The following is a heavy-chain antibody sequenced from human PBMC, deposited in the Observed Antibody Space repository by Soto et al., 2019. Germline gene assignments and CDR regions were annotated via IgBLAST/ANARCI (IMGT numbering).Heavy chain of an antibody. J-gene: IGHJ6*03. V-gene: IGHV3-23*01. CDR2: ISGSGGST. CDR1: GFTFSSYA. CDR3: AKCRNYYYYYMDV. Sequence: GGSLRLSCAASGFTFSSYAMSWVRQAPGKGLEWVSAISGSGGSTYYADSVKGRFTISRDNSKNPLYLQMTSLRAEDTAVYYCAKCRNYYYYYMDVWGKGTTVTVSS.